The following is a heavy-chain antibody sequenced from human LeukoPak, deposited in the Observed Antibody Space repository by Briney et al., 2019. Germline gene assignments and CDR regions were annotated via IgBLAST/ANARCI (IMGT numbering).Heavy chain of an antibody. CDR3: ARGLVIVVVRDWFDP. Sequence: GGSLRLSCAASGFTFSSYAMHWVRQAPGKGLEWVAVISDDGSNKYYADSVKGRFTTSRDNSKNTLHLQMNSLRAEDTAVYYCARGLVIVVVRDWFDPRGQGTLVTVSS. D-gene: IGHD2-2*03. J-gene: IGHJ5*02. CDR1: GFTFSSYA. V-gene: IGHV3-30-3*01. CDR2: ISDDGSNK.